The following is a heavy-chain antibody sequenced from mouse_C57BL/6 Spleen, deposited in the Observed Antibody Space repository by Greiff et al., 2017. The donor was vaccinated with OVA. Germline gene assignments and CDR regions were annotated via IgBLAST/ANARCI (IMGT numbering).Heavy chain of an antibody. D-gene: IGHD1-1*01. CDR2: INPNNGGT. V-gene: IGHV1-26*01. Sequence: EVKLQQSGPELVKPGASVKISCKASGYTFTDYYMNWVKQSHGKSLEWIGDINPNNGGTSYNQKFKGKATLTVDKSSSTAYMELRSLTSEDSAVYYCARKGDYYGSRGGFAYWGQGTLVTVSA. CDR1: GYTFTDYY. CDR3: ARKGDYYGSRGGFAY. J-gene: IGHJ3*01.